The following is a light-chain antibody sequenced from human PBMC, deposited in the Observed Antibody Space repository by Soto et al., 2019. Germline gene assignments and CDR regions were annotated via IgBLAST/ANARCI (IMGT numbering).Light chain of an antibody. Sequence: TQSPATLSLSPGERATLSCRASQSINRWLAWYQQKPGKAPKVLIYDASRLDSAVPSRFSGSGSGTEFPLTISSLQPDDFATYYCHQYHVNSWTFGQGTKVEIK. CDR1: QSINRW. J-gene: IGKJ1*01. CDR2: DAS. CDR3: HQYHVNSWT. V-gene: IGKV1-5*01.